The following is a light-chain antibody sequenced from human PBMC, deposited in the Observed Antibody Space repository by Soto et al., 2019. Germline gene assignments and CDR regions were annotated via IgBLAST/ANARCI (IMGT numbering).Light chain of an antibody. CDR2: DVS. CDR1: NSDVGVYNY. Sequence: QSALTQPASVSGSPGQSITISCTGTNSDVGVYNYVSWYQRHPGKAPKVMIYDVSNRPSGVSNRFSDSKSGYTASLTISGLQAEDEADYCWGSSTSSNTLGLFFGSGTQLTVL. V-gene: IGLV2-14*03. CDR3: GSSTSSNTLGLF. J-gene: IGLJ7*01.